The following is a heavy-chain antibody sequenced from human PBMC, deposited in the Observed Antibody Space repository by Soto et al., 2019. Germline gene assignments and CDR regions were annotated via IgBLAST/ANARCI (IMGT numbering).Heavy chain of an antibody. J-gene: IGHJ4*02. V-gene: IGHV1-18*04. CDR3: ARAPGISSRPLVFDY. D-gene: IGHD6-6*01. CDR2: ISIYNGNT. CDR1: GDTFTSNG. Sequence: QVQVVQTGAEVKRPGASVKVSCKASGDTFTSNGISWVRQAPGQGLEWLAWISIYNGNTKYAQKVQGRVTMTTDTSTNTVYMVLRSLRSDDTAVYYCARAPGISSRPLVFDYWGQGTLVTVSA.